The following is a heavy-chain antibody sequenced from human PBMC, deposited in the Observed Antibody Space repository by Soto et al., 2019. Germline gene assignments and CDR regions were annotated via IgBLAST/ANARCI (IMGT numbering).Heavy chain of an antibody. CDR1: GYTFTGYY. D-gene: IGHD5-12*01. CDR2: INPNSGGT. J-gene: IGHJ4*02. CDR3: ARGYHGYSGYDSLDY. V-gene: IGHV1-2*04. Sequence: ASVKVSCKASGYTFTGYYMHWVRQAPGQGLEWMGWINPNSGGTNYAQKFQGWVTMTRDTSISTAYMELSRLRSDDTAVYYCARGYHGYSGYDSLDYWGQGTLVTVSS.